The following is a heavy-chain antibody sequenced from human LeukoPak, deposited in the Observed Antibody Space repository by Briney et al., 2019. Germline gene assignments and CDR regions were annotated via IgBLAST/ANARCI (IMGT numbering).Heavy chain of an antibody. Sequence: GGSLRLSCAASGFPFSSHAMSWVRQAPGKGLEWVSAVSYTGGMTYYADSVKSRFTISRDNSKNTLYLQMNGLRAEDTAVYYCAKDGRSDLGDHHEYFDYWGQGTLVTVSS. CDR1: GFPFSSHA. CDR2: VSYTGGMT. J-gene: IGHJ4*02. V-gene: IGHV3-23*01. CDR3: AKDGRSDLGDHHEYFDY. D-gene: IGHD4-17*01.